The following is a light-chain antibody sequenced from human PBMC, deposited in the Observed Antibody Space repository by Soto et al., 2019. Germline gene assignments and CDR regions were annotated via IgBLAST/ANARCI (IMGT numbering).Light chain of an antibody. V-gene: IGLV1-44*01. CDR1: SSNIGRSP. CDR3: AAWDDSLNGHV. J-gene: IGLJ1*01. CDR2: SNN. Sequence: QSVRTQPPSASGTPGQRVTISCSGSSSNIGRSPVNWYQQLPGTAPKLLIYSNNQRPSGVPDRFSGSKSGTSASLAISGLQSEDEADYYCAAWDDSLNGHVFGTGTKLTVL.